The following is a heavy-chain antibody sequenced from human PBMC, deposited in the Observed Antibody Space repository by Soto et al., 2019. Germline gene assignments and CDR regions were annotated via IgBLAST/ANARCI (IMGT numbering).Heavy chain of an antibody. D-gene: IGHD2-2*01. CDR1: SGSISSSNW. V-gene: IGHV4-4*02. CDR3: ARSCSSTSCYFNWFDP. CDR2: IYHSGST. Sequence: SETLSLTCAVSSGSISSSNWWSWVRQPPGKGLEWIGEIYHSGSTNYNPSLKSRVTISVDKSKNQFSLKLSSVTAADTAVYYCARSCSSTSCYFNWFDPWGQGTLVTVSS. J-gene: IGHJ5*02.